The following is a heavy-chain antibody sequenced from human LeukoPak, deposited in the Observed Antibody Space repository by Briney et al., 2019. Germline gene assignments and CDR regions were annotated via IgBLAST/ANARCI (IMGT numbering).Heavy chain of an antibody. CDR3: ARGGTTAYYYYYYMDV. D-gene: IGHD1-26*01. J-gene: IGHJ6*03. V-gene: IGHV3-21*01. Sequence: KPGGSLRLSCAASGFTFGIYSMNWVRQAPGKGLEWVSSISSSSSYIYYADSVKGRFTISRDNAKNSLYLQMNSLRAEDTAVYYCARGGTTAYYYYYYMDVWGKGTTVTVSS. CDR2: ISSSSSYI. CDR1: GFTFGIYS.